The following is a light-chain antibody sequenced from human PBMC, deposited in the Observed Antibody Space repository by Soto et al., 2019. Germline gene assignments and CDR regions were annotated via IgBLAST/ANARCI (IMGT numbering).Light chain of an antibody. V-gene: IGKV1-13*02. CDR2: DAS. J-gene: IGKJ5*01. CDR1: QVISNT. CDR3: QQFNSYPLT. Sequence: AIQLTQSPSSLSASVGDRVTITCRASQVISNTLAWYQQKPGKVPQLLIFDASTLESGVPSRFSGSGSGTDFTLTISSLQPEDFATYFCQQFNSYPLTFGQGTRLE.